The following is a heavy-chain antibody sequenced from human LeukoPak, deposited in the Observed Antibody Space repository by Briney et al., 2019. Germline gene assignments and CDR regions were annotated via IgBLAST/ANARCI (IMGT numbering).Heavy chain of an antibody. J-gene: IGHJ4*02. CDR3: ARLSGAPVRHPIYHFDY. CDR1: GGSISSYY. D-gene: IGHD1-26*01. CDR2: IYYSGST. V-gene: IGHV4-59*01. Sequence: PSETLSLTCTVCGGSISSYYWSWIRQPPGKGREWIGYIYYSGSTNYNPSLKRRVTISVDTSKNQFSLKLSSVTAADTAVYYCARLSGAPVRHPIYHFDYWGQGTLVTVSS.